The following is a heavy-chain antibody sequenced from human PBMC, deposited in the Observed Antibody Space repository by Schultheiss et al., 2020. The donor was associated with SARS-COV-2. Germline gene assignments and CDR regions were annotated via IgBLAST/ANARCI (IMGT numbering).Heavy chain of an antibody. CDR2: IYFTGIT. Sequence: SETLSLTCTVSSGSLIPYYWTWIRQPPGKGLDPIGNIYFTGITKYNPSLKSRVTISIDTSKNQFSLKLGSVTAADTAVYFCARATRVESLFSVRGGSFDFWGRGALGTVSS. V-gene: IGHV4-59*01. CDR3: ARATRVESLFSVRGGSFDF. D-gene: IGHD5-24*01. CDR1: SGSLIPYY. J-gene: IGHJ4*02.